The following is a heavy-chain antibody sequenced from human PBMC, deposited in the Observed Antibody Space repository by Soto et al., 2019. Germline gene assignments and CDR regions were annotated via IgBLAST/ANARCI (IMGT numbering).Heavy chain of an antibody. Sequence: PLETLSLTSTVSGGSIISSGYYWGWIRQPPGKGLEWIGNVYYGGSTYYDPSLKSRVTISVETSKSQFSLKLSSVTAADTAVYYCAGGDYYHSSGYYFYYYTMDVWGQGTTVTVSS. CDR2: VYYGGST. J-gene: IGHJ6*02. D-gene: IGHD3-22*01. V-gene: IGHV4-39*01. CDR3: AGGDYYHSSGYYFYYYTMDV. CDR1: GGSIISSGYY.